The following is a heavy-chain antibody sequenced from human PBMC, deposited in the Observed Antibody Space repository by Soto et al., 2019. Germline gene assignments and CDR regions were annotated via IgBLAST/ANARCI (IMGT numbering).Heavy chain of an antibody. CDR2: IIPVRGIV. CDR1: GGTFTSYS. V-gene: IGHV1-69*04. CDR3: ARDGLGTTRRYFDS. D-gene: IGHD1-1*01. Sequence: QVQLVQSGAEVKKPGSSVKVSCKASGGTFTSYSITWVRQAPGQGLEWMGRIIPVRGIVNYEQKFQGRVTITADKSTTTAYMELSSLRSEDTAVYYCARDGLGTTRRYFDSWGQGTLVTVSS. J-gene: IGHJ4*02.